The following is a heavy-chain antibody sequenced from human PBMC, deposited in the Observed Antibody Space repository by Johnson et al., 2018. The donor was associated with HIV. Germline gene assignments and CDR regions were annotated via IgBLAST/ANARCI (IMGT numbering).Heavy chain of an antibody. CDR3: ARDYLRDTGAFDI. Sequence: VQLVESGGGVVQPGRSLRLSCAASGFTFSRYGMHWVRQAPGKGLEWVAFIRYDGSNKYYADSVKGRFTISRDNSKNTLYLQMNSLRAEDTAVYYCARDYLRDTGAFDIWGQGTMVAVSS. D-gene: IGHD2-8*02. CDR2: IRYDGSNK. V-gene: IGHV3-30*02. J-gene: IGHJ3*02. CDR1: GFTFSRYG.